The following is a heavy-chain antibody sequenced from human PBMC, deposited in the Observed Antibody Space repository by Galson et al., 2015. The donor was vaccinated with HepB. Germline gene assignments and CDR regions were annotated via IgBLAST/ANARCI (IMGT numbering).Heavy chain of an antibody. D-gene: IGHD3-22*01. Sequence: QSGAEVKKPGESLRISCKGSGYTFTTYWINWVRQMPGKGLEWMGRIDPSDFYTDYSPSFQGHVSISADKSVNTAFLYWSSLKASDIAIYYCARQSKIVVPASDQHGMDGWGQGTTVTVSS. CDR3: ARQSKIVVPASDQHGMDG. CDR2: IDPSDFYT. V-gene: IGHV5-10-1*01. J-gene: IGHJ6*02. CDR1: GYTFTTYW.